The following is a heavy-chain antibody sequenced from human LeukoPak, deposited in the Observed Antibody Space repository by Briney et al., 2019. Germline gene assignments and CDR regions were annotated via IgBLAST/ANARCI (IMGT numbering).Heavy chain of an antibody. CDR3: AKDRIAVAGNYYYYYMDV. D-gene: IGHD6-19*01. V-gene: IGHV3-43*01. CDR2: IGSDGGRT. CDR1: GFTFEDYT. Sequence: GGSVRLSCAASGFTFEDYTMHWVRHAPGKGLEWVSLIGSDGGRTYYRDSVKGRFTISRDNSNNSLYLQMNSLRTEDAALYYCAKDRIAVAGNYYYYYMDVWGKGTTVTISS. J-gene: IGHJ6*03.